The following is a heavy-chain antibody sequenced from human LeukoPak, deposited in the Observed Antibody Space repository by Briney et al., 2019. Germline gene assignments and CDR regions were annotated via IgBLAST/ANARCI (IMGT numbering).Heavy chain of an antibody. V-gene: IGHV3-30-3*01. CDR3: AKDAANWGASASFDY. CDR2: ISYDGSNK. CDR1: GFTFSSYA. D-gene: IGHD7-27*01. Sequence: PGGSLRLSCAASGFTFSSYAMHWVRQAPGKGLEWVAVISYDGSNKYYADSVKGRFTISRDNSKNTLYLQMNSLRAEDTAVYYCAKDAANWGASASFDYWGQGTLVTVSS. J-gene: IGHJ4*02.